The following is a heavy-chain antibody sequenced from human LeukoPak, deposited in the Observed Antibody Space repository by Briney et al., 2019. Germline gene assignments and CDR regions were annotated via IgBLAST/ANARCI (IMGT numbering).Heavy chain of an antibody. CDR3: GGSAWIQLWLGAFDI. D-gene: IGHD5-18*01. CDR2: IYTSGST. Sequence: PSETLSLTCTVSGGSISSGSYYWSWSRQPAGKGLEWIGRIYTSGSTNYNPSLKSRVTISVDTSKNQFSLKLSSVTAADTAVYYCGGSAWIQLWLGAFDIWGQGTMVTVSS. V-gene: IGHV4-61*02. CDR1: GGSISSGSYY. J-gene: IGHJ3*02.